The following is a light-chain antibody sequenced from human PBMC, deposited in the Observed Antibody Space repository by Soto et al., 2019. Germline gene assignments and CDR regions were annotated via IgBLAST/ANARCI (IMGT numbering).Light chain of an antibody. V-gene: IGKV3-20*01. Sequence: EILWTQSLGTLSLSPGYRSTLSCMATQSVSNNYLAWYQQKPGQANRLLIYDEYSRATGIQDRFSGGGSGTDFTLTISRMEPEDFAVYYCKQFSSYQLTFGGVKKVDIK. CDR2: DEY. J-gene: IGKJ4*01. CDR3: KQFSSYQLT. CDR1: QSVSNNY.